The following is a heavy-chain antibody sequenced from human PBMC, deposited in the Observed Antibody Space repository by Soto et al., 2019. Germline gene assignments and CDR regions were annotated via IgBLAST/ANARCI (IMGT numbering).Heavy chain of an antibody. V-gene: IGHV4-59*08. Sequence: PSETLSLTCTVSGDSIRSSYWSWVRQPPGKGLAWIGYVHYSGATNSNPSLTSRVTISADTSKNQCSLKVVSVTPSDTAVYFCASDLSGGSTWYEFDSWGPGTRVTVSS. CDR3: ASDLSGGSTWYEFDS. CDR2: VHYSGAT. D-gene: IGHD6-13*01. CDR1: GDSIRSSY. J-gene: IGHJ4*02.